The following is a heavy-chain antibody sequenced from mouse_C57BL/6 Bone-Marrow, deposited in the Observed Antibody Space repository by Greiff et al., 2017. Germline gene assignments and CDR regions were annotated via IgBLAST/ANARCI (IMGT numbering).Heavy chain of an antibody. CDR1: GFTFSSYA. D-gene: IGHD1-3*01. CDR3: ARVYKGYFDY. CDR2: ISDGGSYT. V-gene: IGHV5-4*03. J-gene: IGHJ2*01. Sequence: EVKVVESGGGLVKPGGSLKLSCAASGFTFSSYAMSWVRQTPEKRLEWVATISDGGSYTYYPDNVKGRFTISRDNAKNNLYLQMSHLKSEDTAMYYCARVYKGYFDYWGQGTTLTVSS.